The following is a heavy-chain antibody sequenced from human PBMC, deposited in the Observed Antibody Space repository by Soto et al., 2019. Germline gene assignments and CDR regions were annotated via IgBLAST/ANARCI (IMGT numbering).Heavy chain of an antibody. CDR2: ISSRSDI. Sequence: GGSLRLSCAASGFTFSDHYMSWTRQAPGKGLEWVSSISSRSDIYYADSVEGRFTISRDNAKNSVSLQMNSLRAEDTAVYYCAREYTAWPLAYGLDVWGQGTTVTVSS. V-gene: IGHV3-11*04. CDR1: GFTFSDHY. J-gene: IGHJ6*02. CDR3: AREYTAWPLAYGLDV. D-gene: IGHD2-2*02.